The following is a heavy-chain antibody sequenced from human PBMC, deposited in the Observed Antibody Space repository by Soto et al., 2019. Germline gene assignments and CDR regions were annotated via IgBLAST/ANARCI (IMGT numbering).Heavy chain of an antibody. CDR3: AKAFTSSWYFTWFDP. Sequence: GGSLRLSCAASGFTFSSYAMSWVRQAPGRGLEWVSAISSSGGSADYADSVKGRFTISRDNSKNTLYLQMSSLRAEDTAVYYCAKAFTSSWYFTWFDPWGQGTLVTVSS. CDR1: GFTFSSYA. V-gene: IGHV3-23*01. J-gene: IGHJ5*02. CDR2: ISSSGGSA. D-gene: IGHD6-13*01.